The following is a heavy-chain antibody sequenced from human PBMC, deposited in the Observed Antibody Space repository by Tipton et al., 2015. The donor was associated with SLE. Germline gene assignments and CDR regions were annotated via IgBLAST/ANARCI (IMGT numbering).Heavy chain of an antibody. CDR2: IKHDGSET. V-gene: IGHV3-7*01. J-gene: IGHJ4*02. CDR1: GFTLSGYW. D-gene: IGHD3-9*01. Sequence: SLRLSCAASGFTLSGYWMSWVRQAPGKGLQWVANIKHDGSETYYGDSVKGRFTISRDNARNSVYLQMNSLRVEDTAVYYCAREGKILTGYWINFYFDYWGQGARATVTS. CDR3: AREGKILTGYWINFYFDY.